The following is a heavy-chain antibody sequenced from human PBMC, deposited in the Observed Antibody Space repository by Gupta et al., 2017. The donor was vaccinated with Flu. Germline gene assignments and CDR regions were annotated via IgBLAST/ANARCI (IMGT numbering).Heavy chain of an antibody. V-gene: IGHV1-46*01. CDR1: GNPFTEYY. J-gene: IGHJ4*02. D-gene: IGHD1-26*01. CDR3: ARTPRVGAFEY. CDR2: INPDGGST. Sequence: CKASGNPFTEYYIHWVRQAPGQGLEWMGKINPDGGSTRYAQRVQGRVTMTRDTSTNIVYMELSSLRSDDTAMYYCARTPRVGAFEYWGQGTLVAVSS.